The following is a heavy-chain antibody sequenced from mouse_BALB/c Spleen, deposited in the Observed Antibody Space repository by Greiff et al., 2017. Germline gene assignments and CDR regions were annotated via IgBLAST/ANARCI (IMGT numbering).Heavy chain of an antibody. J-gene: IGHJ3*01. CDR2: ISDGGSYT. Sequence: EVMLVESGGGLVKPGGSLKLSCAASGFTFSDYYMYWVRQTPEKRLEWVATISDGGSYTYYPDSVKGRFTISRDNAKNNLYLQMSSLKSEDTAMYYCARGEGYGNSAWFAYWGQGTLHCLC. V-gene: IGHV5-4*02. CDR1: GFTFSDYY. D-gene: IGHD2-1*01. CDR3: ARGEGYGNSAWFAY.